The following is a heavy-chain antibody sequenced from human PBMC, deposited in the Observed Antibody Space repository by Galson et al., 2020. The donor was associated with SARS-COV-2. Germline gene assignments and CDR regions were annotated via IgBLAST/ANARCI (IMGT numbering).Heavy chain of an antibody. J-gene: IGHJ4*02. CDR3: ARTATVTTMYFDY. V-gene: IGHV4-39*02. D-gene: IGHD4-17*01. CDR2: THYSGGT. Sequence: SETLYLTCTVSGGSSSSSRYYWGWIRQPPGKGLEWIGITHYSGGTYYNPSLKSRVTISVDTSKNHLSLKLSSVTAADTAVYYCARTATVTTMYFDYWGQGTLVTVSS. CDR1: GGSSSSSRYY.